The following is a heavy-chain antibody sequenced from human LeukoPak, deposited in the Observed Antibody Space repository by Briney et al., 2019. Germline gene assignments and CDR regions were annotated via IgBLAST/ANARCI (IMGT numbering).Heavy chain of an antibody. D-gene: IGHD6-13*01. Sequence: GGSLRLSCAASGFTFSNAWMSWVRQAPGKGLEWVGRIKSKTDGGTTDYAAPVKGRFTISRDDSKNTLYLQMNSLKTEDTAVYYRTTDPLIAAAGTNFDYWGQGTLVTVSS. CDR3: TTDPLIAAAGTNFDY. CDR2: IKSKTDGGTT. V-gene: IGHV3-15*01. J-gene: IGHJ4*02. CDR1: GFTFSNAW.